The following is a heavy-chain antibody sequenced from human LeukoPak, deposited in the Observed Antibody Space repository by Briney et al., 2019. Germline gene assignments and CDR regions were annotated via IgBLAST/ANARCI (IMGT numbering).Heavy chain of an antibody. CDR2: ITSSGST. J-gene: IGHJ4*02. D-gene: IGHD2-21*02. CDR3: AKDWRDESTCGGDCLDY. V-gene: IGHV3-23*01. Sequence: PGGSLRLSCAASGFTFSTYAMTWVRQAPGKGLEWISTITSSGSTYYADSVKGRFTISKDNSKNTLSLQMNSLRAEDTAVYYGAKDWRDESTCGGDCLDYWGQGTLVTVSS. CDR1: GFTFSTYA.